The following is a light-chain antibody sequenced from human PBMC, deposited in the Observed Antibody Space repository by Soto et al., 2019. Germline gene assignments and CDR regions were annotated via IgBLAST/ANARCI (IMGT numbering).Light chain of an antibody. CDR1: QSVTSSY. V-gene: IGKV3-20*01. CDR3: QQYGSSPRSLT. Sequence: ETVLTQSPGTLSLSPGERATLSCRASQSVTSSYLACYQQKPGQAPRLLIYGASSRATGIPNRFSGSGSGTDFTLTISRLEPEDFAVYYCQQYGSSPRSLTFGGGTKVDIK. J-gene: IGKJ4*01. CDR2: GAS.